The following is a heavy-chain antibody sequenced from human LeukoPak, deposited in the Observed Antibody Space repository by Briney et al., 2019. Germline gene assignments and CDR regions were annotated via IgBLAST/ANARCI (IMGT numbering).Heavy chain of an antibody. Sequence: GGSLRLSCAASGFPLSHHSVDWVRQAPGKGLEWVSTISSSGTYIYYTESVQGRFIISRDNAKNSLFLQMNSLRVEDTAVYYCVTEMDGSGTYFDNWGQGTLVTVSS. D-gene: IGHD3-10*01. CDR2: ISSSGTYI. CDR3: VTEMDGSGTYFDN. J-gene: IGHJ4*02. V-gene: IGHV3-21*04. CDR1: GFPLSHHS.